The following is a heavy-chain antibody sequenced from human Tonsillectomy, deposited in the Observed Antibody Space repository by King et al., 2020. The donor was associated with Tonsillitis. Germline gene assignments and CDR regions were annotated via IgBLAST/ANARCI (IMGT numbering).Heavy chain of an antibody. J-gene: IGHJ4*02. V-gene: IGHV3-33*08. D-gene: IGHD1-26*01. CDR1: GFTFSSYG. CDR2: IWYDGSNK. Sequence: VQLVESGGGVVQPGRSLRLSCAASGFTFSSYGMHWVRQAPGKGLEWLAVIWYDGSNKYYADSVKGRFTISRDNSKNTLYLQMNSLRAEDTAVYYCARELSGSFDYWGQGTLVTVSS. CDR3: ARELSGSFDY.